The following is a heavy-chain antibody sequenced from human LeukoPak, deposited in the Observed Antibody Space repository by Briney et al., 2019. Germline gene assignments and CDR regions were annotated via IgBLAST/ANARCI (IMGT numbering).Heavy chain of an antibody. CDR1: GFTFSYYN. CDR3: ARGPGYFDWLPFH. V-gene: IGHV3-21*01. J-gene: IGHJ4*02. D-gene: IGHD3-9*01. CDR2: ISSSSSYI. Sequence: GGSLRLSCAASGFTFSYYNMNWVRQAPGKGLEWVSSISSSSSYIYYADSVKGRFTISRDNAKNSLYLQMNSLRAEDTAVYHCARGPGYFDWLPFHWGQGTLVTVSS.